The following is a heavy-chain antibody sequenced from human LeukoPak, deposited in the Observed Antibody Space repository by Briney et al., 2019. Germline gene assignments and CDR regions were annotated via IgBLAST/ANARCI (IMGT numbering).Heavy chain of an antibody. V-gene: IGHV1-3*04. D-gene: IGHD4-17*01. J-gene: IGHJ3*02. CDR3: ARGSTVTGRAFDI. Sequence: APVKVSCKASGYTFTTYALHWVRQAPGQRLEWMGWTNTGNGKTKYSQRFQGRVTITRDTSASTAYMELSSLRSDDTAVYYCARGSTVTGRAFDIWGQGTMVTVSS. CDR2: TNTGNGKT. CDR1: GYTFTTYA.